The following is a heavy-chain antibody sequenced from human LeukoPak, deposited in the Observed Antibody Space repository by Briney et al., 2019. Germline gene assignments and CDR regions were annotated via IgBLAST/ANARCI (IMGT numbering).Heavy chain of an antibody. V-gene: IGHV3-7*03. CDR2: INHNGNVN. CDR3: ARSSYSSSSSV. D-gene: IGHD6-6*01. Sequence: PGGSLRLSCAASGFTFSSYWMNWARQAPGKGLEWVASINHNGNVNYYVDSVKGRFTISRDNAKNSLHLQMSNLRAEDTAVYYCARSSYSSSSSVWGQGTMVTVSS. CDR1: GFTFSSYW. J-gene: IGHJ3*01.